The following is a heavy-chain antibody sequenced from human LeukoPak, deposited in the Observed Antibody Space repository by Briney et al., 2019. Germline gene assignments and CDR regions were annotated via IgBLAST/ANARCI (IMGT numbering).Heavy chain of an antibody. D-gene: IGHD3-22*01. J-gene: IGHJ6*03. CDR3: ARGATVITYLYMDV. CDR1: GGSFSGYY. CDR2: INHSGST. Sequence: SETLSLTCAVYGGSFSGYYWSWIRQPPGKGLEWIGEINHSGSTNYNPSLKSRVTISVDTSKNQFSLKLSSVTAADTAVYYCARGATVITYLYMDVWGKGTTVTVSS. V-gene: IGHV4-34*01.